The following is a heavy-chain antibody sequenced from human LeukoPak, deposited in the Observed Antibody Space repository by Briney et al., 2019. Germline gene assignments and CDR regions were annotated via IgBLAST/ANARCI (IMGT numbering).Heavy chain of an antibody. CDR2: VSSDETTK. Sequence: GGSLRLSCTASGFTFSSYIMTWVRQAPGKGLEWLAVVSSDETTKFYADSVKGQFTISRDNSKNTVYLQMDGLRTEDTAVYYCVKKGGNNGRYDYFDYWGQGTLVTVSS. V-gene: IGHV3-30*18. D-gene: IGHD4-23*01. CDR1: GFTFSSYI. CDR3: VKKGGNNGRYDYFDY. J-gene: IGHJ4*02.